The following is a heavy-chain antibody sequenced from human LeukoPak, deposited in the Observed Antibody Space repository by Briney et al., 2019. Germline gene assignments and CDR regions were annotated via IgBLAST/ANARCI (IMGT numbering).Heavy chain of an antibody. J-gene: IGHJ4*02. CDR3: AKGDCTNGVCYRAALDYFDY. CDR2: ISYDGSNK. V-gene: IGHV3-30*18. Sequence: GGSLRLSCAASGFTFSSYGMHWVRQAPGKGLEWVAVISYDGSNKYYADSVKGRFTISRDNSKNTVYLQMNSLRAEDTAVHYCAKGDCTNGVCYRAALDYFDYWGQGTLVTVSS. CDR1: GFTFSSYG. D-gene: IGHD2-8*01.